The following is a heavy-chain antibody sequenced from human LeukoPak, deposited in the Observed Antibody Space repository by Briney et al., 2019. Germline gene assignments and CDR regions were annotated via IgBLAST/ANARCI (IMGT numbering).Heavy chain of an antibody. CDR3: ARQSRAYSNYGVYYGMDV. J-gene: IGHJ6*02. V-gene: IGHV5-51*01. D-gene: IGHD4-11*01. CDR1: GYSFTSYW. CDR2: IYPGDSDT. Sequence: PGESLKISCKGSGYSFTSYWIGWVRQMPGKGLEWMGIIYPGDSDTRYSPSFQGQVTISADKSISTAYLQWSSLKASDTAMYYCARQSRAYSNYGVYYGMDVWGQGTTVTASS.